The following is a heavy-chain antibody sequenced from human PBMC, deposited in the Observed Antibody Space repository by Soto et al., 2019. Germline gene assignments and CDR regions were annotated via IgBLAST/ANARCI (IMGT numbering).Heavy chain of an antibody. V-gene: IGHV1-3*01. CDR2: TNEGSGNT. D-gene: IGHD3-3*01. CDR1: VYSFKNYA. Sequence: ASVKVSCKATVYSFKNYAVHWVRQAPGQRLEWMGFTNEGSGNTRFSQKFQGRISITRDTSASTVYLDLSSLTSEDTAIYYCARDDRSVSGVVTLDHWGPGTLVTVSS. CDR3: ARDDRSVSGVVTLDH. J-gene: IGHJ4*02.